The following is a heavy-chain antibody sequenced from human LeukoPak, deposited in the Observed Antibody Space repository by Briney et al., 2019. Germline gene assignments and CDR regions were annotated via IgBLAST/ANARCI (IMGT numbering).Heavy chain of an antibody. Sequence: ASVKVSCKASGYTFTGYYVHWVRQAPGQGLEWMGRINPNSGGTNYAQKFQGRVTMTRDTSISTAYMELSRLRSDDTAVYYCARAKGSITMVRGVTPYFDYWGQGTLVTVSS. CDR1: GYTFTGYY. CDR2: INPNSGGT. CDR3: ARAKGSITMVRGVTPYFDY. J-gene: IGHJ4*02. D-gene: IGHD3-10*01. V-gene: IGHV1-2*06.